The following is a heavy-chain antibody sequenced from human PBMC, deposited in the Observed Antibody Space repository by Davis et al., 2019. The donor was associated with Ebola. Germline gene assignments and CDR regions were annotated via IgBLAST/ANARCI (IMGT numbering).Heavy chain of an antibody. D-gene: IGHD1-7*01. CDR1: GYTFTSYD. Sequence: ASVKVSCKASGYTFTSYDINWVRQATGQGLEWMGWINPNSGGTNYAQKFQGRVTMTRDTSISTAYMELSRLRSDDTAVYYCARLLELRPSIWGQGTMVTVSS. CDR2: INPNSGGT. J-gene: IGHJ3*02. CDR3: ARLLELRPSI. V-gene: IGHV1-2*02.